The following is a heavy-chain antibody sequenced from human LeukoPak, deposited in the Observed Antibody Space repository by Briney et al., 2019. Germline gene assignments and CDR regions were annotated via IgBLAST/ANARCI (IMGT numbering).Heavy chain of an antibody. Sequence: GGSLRLSCAASGFTFSSYWMSWVRQAPGKGLEWVANIKQDGSEKYYVDSVKGRFTISRDNAKNSLYLQMNSLRAEDTAVYYCARPPTIFGARYYYYGMDVWAKGPRSPSP. D-gene: IGHD3-3*01. CDR2: IKQDGSEK. CDR3: ARPPTIFGARYYYYGMDV. CDR1: GFTFSSYW. J-gene: IGHJ6*02. V-gene: IGHV3-7*01.